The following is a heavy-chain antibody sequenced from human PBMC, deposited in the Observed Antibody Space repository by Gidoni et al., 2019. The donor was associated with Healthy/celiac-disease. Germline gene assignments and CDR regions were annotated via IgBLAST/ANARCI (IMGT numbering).Heavy chain of an antibody. Sequence: QMQLVQSGPEEKKPGTSVKVSCKASGFTFTSSAVQWVRQARAQRLEWIGWIVVGSGNTNYAQKFQERVTITRDMSTSTAYMELSSLRSEDTAVYYCAAGYYGSGSYYNNEYYFDYWGQGTLVTVSS. D-gene: IGHD3-10*01. CDR1: GFTFTSSA. V-gene: IGHV1-58*01. CDR3: AAGYYGSGSYYNNEYYFDY. J-gene: IGHJ4*02. CDR2: IVVGSGNT.